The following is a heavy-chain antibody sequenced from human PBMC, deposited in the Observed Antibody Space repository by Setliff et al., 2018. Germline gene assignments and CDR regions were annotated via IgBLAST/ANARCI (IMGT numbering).Heavy chain of an antibody. Sequence: WASVKVSCKAFRYTFNDYYIHWVRQTPGQGLEWMGWINPSSGGTDDAQNFLGRVTMTRDTAISTAYMELSRLTSDDTAVYYCARAEYTSSSLYYYMDVWGKGTTVTVSS. CDR2: INPSSGGT. V-gene: IGHV1-2*02. CDR1: RYTFNDYY. CDR3: ARAEYTSSSLYYYMDV. J-gene: IGHJ6*03. D-gene: IGHD6-6*01.